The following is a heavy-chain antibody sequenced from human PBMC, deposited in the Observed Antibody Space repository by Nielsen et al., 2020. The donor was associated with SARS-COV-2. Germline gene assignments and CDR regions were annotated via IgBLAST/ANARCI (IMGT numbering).Heavy chain of an antibody. Sequence: SCKGSGYSFSRYWISWLRQMPGKGLEWLWIIYPGNSETRYSPSFQGQVTISADKSTSNAYLQWSSLKASDTAMYYCGRHLSVVHKGLEIWGQGTMVTVSS. CDR2: IYPGNSET. CDR1: GYSFSRYW. CDR3: GRHLSVVHKGLEI. D-gene: IGHD1-1*01. J-gene: IGHJ3*02. V-gene: IGHV5-51*01.